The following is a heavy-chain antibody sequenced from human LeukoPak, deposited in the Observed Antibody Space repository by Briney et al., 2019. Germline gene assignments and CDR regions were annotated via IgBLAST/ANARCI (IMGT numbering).Heavy chain of an antibody. J-gene: IGHJ4*02. Sequence: PSKTLFLTCAVSGGSISSSNWWSWVRQPPGKGLEWIGEIYHSGSTNYDPSLKSRVTISVDKSKNQFSLKLSSVTAADTAVYYCARDRAVAGTDFDYWGQGTLVTVSS. CDR2: IYHSGST. D-gene: IGHD6-19*01. CDR3: ARDRAVAGTDFDY. V-gene: IGHV4-4*02. CDR1: GGSISSSNW.